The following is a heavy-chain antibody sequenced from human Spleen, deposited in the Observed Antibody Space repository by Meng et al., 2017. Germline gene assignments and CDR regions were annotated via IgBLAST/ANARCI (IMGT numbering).Heavy chain of an antibody. D-gene: IGHD4-11*01. CDR1: GYSITGSYN. V-gene: IGHV4-38-2*01. CDR3: ARGPTTMAHDFDY. J-gene: IGHJ4*02. Sequence: QTRSLTGAVSGYSITGSYNWGWIRQSPGKGLEWIGSLYQSGSTYYNPSLESRATISVDTSQNNLSLKLSSVTAADSAVYYCARGPTTMAHDFDYWGQGTLVTVSS. CDR2: LYQSGST.